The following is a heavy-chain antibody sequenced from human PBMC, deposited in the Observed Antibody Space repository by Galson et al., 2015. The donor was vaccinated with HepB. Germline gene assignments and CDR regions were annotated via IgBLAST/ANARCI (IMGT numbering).Heavy chain of an antibody. CDR1: GGTFSSYT. Sequence: SVKVSCKASGGTFSSYTISWVRQAPGQGLEWMGRIIPIFGTANYAQKFQGRVTITADESTSTAYMELSSLRSEDTAVYYCATNNGGWRLNWFDPWGQGTLVTVSS. V-gene: IGHV1-69*13. D-gene: IGHD2-21*02. J-gene: IGHJ5*02. CDR2: IIPIFGTA. CDR3: ATNNGGWRLNWFDP.